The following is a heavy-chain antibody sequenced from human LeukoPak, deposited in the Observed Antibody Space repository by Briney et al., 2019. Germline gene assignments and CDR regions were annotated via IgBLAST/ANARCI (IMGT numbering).Heavy chain of an antibody. CDR3: ARGTGEYYLDP. Sequence: SETLSLTCTVSGGSISSYYWSWIRQPPGKGLEWIGYIYYSGSTNYNPSLKSRVTISVDTSKNQFSLKLSSVTAADTAVYYCARGTGEYYLDPWGQGTLVTVSS. V-gene: IGHV4-59*01. CDR2: IYYSGST. CDR1: GGSISSYY. D-gene: IGHD3-10*01. J-gene: IGHJ5*02.